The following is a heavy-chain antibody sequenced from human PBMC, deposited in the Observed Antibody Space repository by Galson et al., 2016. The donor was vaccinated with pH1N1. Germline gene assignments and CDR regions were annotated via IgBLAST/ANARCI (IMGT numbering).Heavy chain of an antibody. CDR2: LKSDGTSA. Sequence: SLRLSCAASESIFSNKWMHWLRQSPGKGLEWLAVLKSDGTSARYADSVKGRFTISRDNAKNTLYLQMNSLRVEDTSVYYCIREMSWGQGVLVTVSS. J-gene: IGHJ5*02. CDR1: ESIFSNKW. CDR3: IREMS. V-gene: IGHV3-74*01.